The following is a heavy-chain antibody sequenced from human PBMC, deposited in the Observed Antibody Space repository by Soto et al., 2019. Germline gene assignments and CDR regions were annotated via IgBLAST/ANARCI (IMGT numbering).Heavy chain of an antibody. CDR3: ARGLPAAMIGAFDI. D-gene: IGHD2-2*01. V-gene: IGHV1-18*01. J-gene: IGHJ3*02. CDR2: ISAYNGNT. CDR1: GYTFTRYG. Sequence: ASVKVCCKASGYTFTRYGISWVRQAPGQGLEWMGWISAYNGNTNYAQKLQGRVTMTTDTSTSTAYMELRSLRSDDTAVYYCARGLPAAMIGAFDIWGQGTMVTVSS.